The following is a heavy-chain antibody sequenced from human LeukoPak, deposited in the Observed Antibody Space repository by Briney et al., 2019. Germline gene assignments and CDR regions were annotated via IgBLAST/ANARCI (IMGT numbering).Heavy chain of an antibody. CDR3: AKAPEGYYDSSGYFY. CDR2: ISGSGGST. D-gene: IGHD3-22*01. CDR1: GFTFSSCG. J-gene: IGHJ4*02. Sequence: GGSLRLSCAASGFTFSSCGMSWVRQAPGKGLEWVSAISGSGGSTYYADSVKGRFTISRDNSKNTLYLQMNSLGAEDTAVYYCAKAPEGYYDSSGYFYWGQGTLVTVSS. V-gene: IGHV3-23*01.